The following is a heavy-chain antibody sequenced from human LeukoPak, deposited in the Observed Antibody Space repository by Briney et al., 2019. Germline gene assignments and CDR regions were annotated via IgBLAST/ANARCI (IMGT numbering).Heavy chain of an antibody. V-gene: IGHV2-5*02. CDR1: GFSLSTSGVG. Sequence: SGPTLVKPTQTLTLTCTFSGFSLSTSGVGVGWIRQPPGKALEWLALIYWDDDKRYSPSLKSRLTITKDTSKNQVVLTMTNMDPVDTATYYCAHRRDLIWGIAVAALDYWGQGTLVTVSS. CDR2: IYWDDDK. J-gene: IGHJ4*02. CDR3: AHRRDLIWGIAVAALDY. D-gene: IGHD6-19*01.